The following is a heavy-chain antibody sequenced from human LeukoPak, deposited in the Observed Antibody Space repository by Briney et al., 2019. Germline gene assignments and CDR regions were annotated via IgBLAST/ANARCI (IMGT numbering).Heavy chain of an antibody. J-gene: IGHJ2*01. CDR3: AKDLGTGTTPWYFDL. CDR1: GFTFDDYA. Sequence: GGSLRLSCAASGFTFDDYAMHWARQAPGKGLEWVSGISWNSGSIGYADSVKGRFTISRDNAKNSLYLQMNSPRAEDTALYYCAKDLGTGTTPWYFDLWGRGTLVTVSS. V-gene: IGHV3-9*01. D-gene: IGHD1-1*01. CDR2: ISWNSGSI.